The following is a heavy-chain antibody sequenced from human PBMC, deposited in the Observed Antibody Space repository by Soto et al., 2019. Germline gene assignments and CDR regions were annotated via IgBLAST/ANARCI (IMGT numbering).Heavy chain of an antibody. J-gene: IGHJ4*02. Sequence: QMQLVQSGAEVKETGSSVTVSCKALGNTFTYRYLHWVRQAPGQALEWMGWITPFSGDVHYAQKFQQRVTITRARSINTAHIQMRSLRSEDTAMYFCAGGGAGSSPLTWELPDHWGQGTLGTVSS. CDR1: GNTFTYRY. CDR2: ITPFSGDV. V-gene: IGHV1-45*02. D-gene: IGHD1-26*01. CDR3: AGGGAGSSPLTWELPDH.